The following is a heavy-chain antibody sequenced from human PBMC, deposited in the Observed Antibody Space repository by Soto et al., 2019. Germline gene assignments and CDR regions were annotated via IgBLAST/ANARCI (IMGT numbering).Heavy chain of an antibody. CDR1: GGTFSSYA. D-gene: IGHD3-3*01. Sequence: SVKVSCKASGGTFSSYAISWVRQAPGQGLEWMGGIIPIFGTANYAQKFQGRVTVTADESTSTAYMELSSLRSEDTAVYYCARGWSGGPGALPGGFDYWGQGTLVTVSS. CDR2: IIPIFGTA. J-gene: IGHJ4*02. CDR3: ARGWSGGPGALPGGFDY. V-gene: IGHV1-69*13.